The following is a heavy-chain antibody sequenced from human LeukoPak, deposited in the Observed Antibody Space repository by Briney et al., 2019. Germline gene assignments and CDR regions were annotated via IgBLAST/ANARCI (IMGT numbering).Heavy chain of an antibody. V-gene: IGHV1-8*01. J-gene: IGHJ4*02. Sequence: GASVKVSCKASGYTFTSYDINWVRQATGQGLEWMGWMNPNSGNTVYAQKFQGRVTMTRNTSISTAYMELSSLRSEDTAVYYCARAGLDCSSTSCYEVDDYWGQGTLVTVSS. CDR2: MNPNSGNT. D-gene: IGHD2-2*01. CDR3: ARAGLDCSSTSCYEVDDY. CDR1: GYTFTSYD.